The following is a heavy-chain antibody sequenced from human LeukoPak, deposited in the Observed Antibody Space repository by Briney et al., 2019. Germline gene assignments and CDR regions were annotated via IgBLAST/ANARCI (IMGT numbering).Heavy chain of an antibody. V-gene: IGHV3-23*01. Sequence: GGSLRLSCAASGFTFSSYAMSWVRQAPGKGLEWVSAISGSGDTTYYADSVRGRFTISRDNSKNTLYLQMNSLRAEDTAVYYCAKDGSSWSNFDYWGQGTLVTVSS. J-gene: IGHJ4*02. CDR1: GFTFSSYA. D-gene: IGHD6-13*01. CDR2: ISGSGDTT. CDR3: AKDGSSWSNFDY.